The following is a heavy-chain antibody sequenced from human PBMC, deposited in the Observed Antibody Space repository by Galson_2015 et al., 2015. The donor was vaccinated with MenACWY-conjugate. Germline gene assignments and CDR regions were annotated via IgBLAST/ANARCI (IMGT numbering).Heavy chain of an antibody. J-gene: IGHJ3*02. Sequence: VTVSCNASGGPFSSYAISWVRQPPGQGLEWMGGIIPIFGTANYAQKFQGRVTITADESTSTAYMELSSLRSEDTAVYYCARDKEEGDSDAFEIWGQGTMVTVSS. D-gene: IGHD2-21*02. CDR3: ARDKEEGDSDAFEI. CDR2: IIPIFGTA. CDR1: GGPFSSYA. V-gene: IGHV1-69*13.